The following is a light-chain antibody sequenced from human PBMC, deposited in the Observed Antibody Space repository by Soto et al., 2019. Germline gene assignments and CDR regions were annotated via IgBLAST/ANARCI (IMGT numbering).Light chain of an antibody. J-gene: IGKJ3*01. Sequence: DIQMTQSPSSVSASVGDRITITCRTSQSISNWLAWYQQKPGRAPKLLIYAASTLQPGVPSRFSGSGSRTDFTLTISSLPPEDYATYYCQQANRFPHSFGPGTTVDI. CDR3: QQANRFPHS. CDR2: AAS. V-gene: IGKV1-12*01. CDR1: QSISNW.